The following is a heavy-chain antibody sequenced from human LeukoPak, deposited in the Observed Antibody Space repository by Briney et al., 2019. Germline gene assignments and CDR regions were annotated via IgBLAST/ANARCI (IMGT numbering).Heavy chain of an antibody. CDR1: GGSISSSSYY. Sequence: PSETLSLTCTVSGGSISSSSYYWGWIRQPPGKGLERIGSIYYSGSTYYNPSLKSPVTISVDTSKNQFSLKLSSVPASDTAVYYCARRTSSILFDYWGQGTLVTVFS. CDR2: IYYSGST. J-gene: IGHJ4*02. CDR3: ARRTSSILFDY. V-gene: IGHV4-39*01. D-gene: IGHD2-2*01.